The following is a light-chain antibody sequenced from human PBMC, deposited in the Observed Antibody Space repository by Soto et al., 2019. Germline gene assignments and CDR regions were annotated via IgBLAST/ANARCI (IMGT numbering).Light chain of an antibody. CDR1: QNINSY. V-gene: IGKV1-39*01. CDR3: QQSYSTPPNT. J-gene: IGKJ5*01. CDR2: AAS. Sequence: DIQMTQSPSSLSASVGDRVTITCRASQNINSYLNWYQHKLGKAPKLLIYAASSLQSGVPSRFSGSGSGTAFTLTISSLQPEDFATYYCQQSYSTPPNTFGPGTRLEIK.